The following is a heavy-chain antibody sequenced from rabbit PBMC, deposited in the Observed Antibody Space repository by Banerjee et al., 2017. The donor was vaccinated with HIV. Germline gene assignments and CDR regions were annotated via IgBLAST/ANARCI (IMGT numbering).Heavy chain of an antibody. D-gene: IGHD1-1*01. V-gene: IGHV1S40*01. CDR3: ATYNGSPDYFNL. J-gene: IGHJ4*01. Sequence: QSLEESGGDLVKPGASLTLTCTASGFDFSSSYYMCWVRQAPGKGLEWIGCIYTGRSGGTWYATWAKGRFTISKTSSTTVTLQMTSLTAADTATYFCATYNGSPDYFNLWGPGTLVTVS. CDR1: GFDFSSSYY. CDR2: IYTGRSGGT.